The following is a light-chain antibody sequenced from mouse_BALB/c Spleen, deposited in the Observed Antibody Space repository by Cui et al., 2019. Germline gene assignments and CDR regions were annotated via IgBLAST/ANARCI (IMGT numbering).Light chain of an antibody. V-gene: IGKV12-46*01. J-gene: IGKJ2*01. CDR3: QHFWGTPYT. Sequence: DIQMNQPRASLLVPVGEPVTITCRASENIYSNLAWYQQKQGKSPQLLVYAATNLADGVPSRFSGSGSGTQYSLKINSLQSEDFGSYYCQHFWGTPYTFGGGTKLEIK. CDR2: AAT. CDR1: ENIYSN.